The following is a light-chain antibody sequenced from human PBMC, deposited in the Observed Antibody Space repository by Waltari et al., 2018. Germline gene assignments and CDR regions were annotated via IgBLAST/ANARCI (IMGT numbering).Light chain of an antibody. V-gene: IGKV3-11*01. CDR1: QNISTY. Sequence: EIVLTQSPATLSLSQGERATLTCRASQNISTYLAWYQQTFGQAPRLLVYDVSNRATGIPARFSGSGSGTDFTLTISSLEPEDYAVYYCQQRSNWPPWTFGQGTKVEIK. CDR2: DVS. CDR3: QQRSNWPPWT. J-gene: IGKJ1*01.